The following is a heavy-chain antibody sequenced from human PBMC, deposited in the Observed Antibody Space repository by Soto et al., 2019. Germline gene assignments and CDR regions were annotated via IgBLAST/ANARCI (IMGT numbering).Heavy chain of an antibody. V-gene: IGHV4-39*01. CDR2: IYFRGNT. D-gene: IGHD3-9*01. CDR3: ARLEGLATISYYFDF. J-gene: IGHJ4*02. CDR1: GDSINSDKYY. Sequence: QLQLQESGPGLVKPSETLSLTCSVSGDSINSDKYYWGWIRQPPGKGLEWIGSIYFRGNTYYNPSRQNRVTISLDKSKRQFSLKLNSVTAADSAVYFCARLEGLATISYYFDFWGQGALVTVSS.